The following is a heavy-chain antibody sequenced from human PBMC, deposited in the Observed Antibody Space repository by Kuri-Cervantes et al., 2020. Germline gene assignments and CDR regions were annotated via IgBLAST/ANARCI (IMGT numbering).Heavy chain of an antibody. CDR1: GFTLSNSD. J-gene: IGHJ4*02. V-gene: IGHV3-35*01. D-gene: IGHD6-19*01. Sequence: GGSLRLSCAASGFTLSNSDMNWAHQAPGKGLEWLSGVSWNGSRTHYADSVKGRFTISRDNAKNSLYLQMNSLRAEDTAVYYCAKGYSSGWPYFDYWGQGTLVTVSS. CDR2: VSWNGSRT. CDR3: AKGYSSGWPYFDY.